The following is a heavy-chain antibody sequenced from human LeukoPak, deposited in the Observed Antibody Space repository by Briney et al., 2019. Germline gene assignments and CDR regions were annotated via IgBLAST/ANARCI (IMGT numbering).Heavy chain of an antibody. D-gene: IGHD4-17*01. Sequence: ASVKVSCKASGYTFTSYDINWVRQVTGQGLEWMGWMNPKSGNTGYAQKFQGRVTMTRDTSISTAYMELSSLRSDDTAVYYCAREAFTTVTTATDAFDFWGQGTMVTVSS. V-gene: IGHV1-8*02. CDR3: AREAFTTVTTATDAFDF. CDR2: MNPKSGNT. CDR1: GYTFTSYD. J-gene: IGHJ3*01.